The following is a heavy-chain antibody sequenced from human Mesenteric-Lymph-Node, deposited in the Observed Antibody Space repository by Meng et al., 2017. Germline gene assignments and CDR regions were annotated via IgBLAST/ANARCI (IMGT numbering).Heavy chain of an antibody. D-gene: IGHD3-10*01. CDR1: GGSLSGYD. CDR3: ARGGATPMIIKY. CDR2: VYHNGVT. Sequence: QVQLKQWGAEVLKPSETLSLTCAVYGGSLSGYDLRRIRQPPGKGLEWMGEVYHNGVTKYSPSLRSRVVISIDTSKNQFSLNLRSVSAADTAMYYCARGGATPMIIKYWGPGTLVTVSS. J-gene: IGHJ4*02. V-gene: IGHV4-34*02.